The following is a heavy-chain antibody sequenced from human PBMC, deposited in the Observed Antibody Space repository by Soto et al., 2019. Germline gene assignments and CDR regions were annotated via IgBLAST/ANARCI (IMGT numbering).Heavy chain of an antibody. J-gene: IGHJ4*02. CDR1: GFTFSSYA. CDR3: VATYYDSRRHWDYFDY. Sequence: GGSLRLSCAASGFTFSSYAMSWVRQAPGKGLEWVSAISGSGGSTYYADSVKGRFTISRDNSKNTLYLQMSSLRAEDTAVYYCVATYYDSRRHWDYFDYRGQGTLVTVSS. CDR2: ISGSGGST. D-gene: IGHD3-22*01. V-gene: IGHV3-23*01.